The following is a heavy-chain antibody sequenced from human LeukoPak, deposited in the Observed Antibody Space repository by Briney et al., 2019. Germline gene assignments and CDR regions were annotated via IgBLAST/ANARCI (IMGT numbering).Heavy chain of an antibody. Sequence: GGSLRLSCAVSGFTFSNYAMHWVRQAPGKGLEWVAVISYDGSNKYYADSVKGRFTISRDNSKNTLYLQMNNLRAEDTAVYYCARGFRFGELPDDYWGQGTLVTVSS. CDR1: GFTFSNYA. D-gene: IGHD3-10*01. CDR3: ARGFRFGELPDDY. V-gene: IGHV3-30-3*01. CDR2: ISYDGSNK. J-gene: IGHJ4*02.